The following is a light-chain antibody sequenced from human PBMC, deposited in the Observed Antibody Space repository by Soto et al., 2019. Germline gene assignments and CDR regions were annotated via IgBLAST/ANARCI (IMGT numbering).Light chain of an antibody. V-gene: IGLV1-51*02. CDR3: GNWDSSLSLFV. Sequence: QSVLTQPPSVSAAPGQKVTFSCSGSSSNIGKNYVSWYQQVPGTAPKLLIYEDNKRRSGIPDRFSGSKSGTSATLAITGLQTGDEADYYCGNWDSSLSLFVFGTGTKVTLL. J-gene: IGLJ1*01. CDR2: EDN. CDR1: SSNIGKNY.